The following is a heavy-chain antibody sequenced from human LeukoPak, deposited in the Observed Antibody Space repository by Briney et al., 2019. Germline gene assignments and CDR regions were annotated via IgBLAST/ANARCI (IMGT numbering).Heavy chain of an antibody. CDR2: ISYSGST. CDR1: GGSISTYY. Sequence: SETLSLTCTVSGGSISTYYWSWIRQPPGKGLEWIAYISYSGSTNYNPSLKRRVTISVDTSKNQFSLRLSSVTAADTAVYYCARGIFGMVINGFDIWGQGTMVTVSS. J-gene: IGHJ3*02. V-gene: IGHV4-59*01. CDR3: ARGIFGMVINGFDI. D-gene: IGHD3-3*01.